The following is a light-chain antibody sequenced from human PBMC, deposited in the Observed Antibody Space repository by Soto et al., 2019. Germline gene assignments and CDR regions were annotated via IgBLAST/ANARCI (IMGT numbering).Light chain of an antibody. J-gene: IGKJ2*01. CDR2: GAS. V-gene: IGKV3-20*01. CDR3: QRYGRSRRYP. CDR1: QSVSSTY. Sequence: EIVLTQSPGTLSLSPGERATLSCRASQSVSSTYLAWYQQKPGQAPRLLIYGASSGATGIPDRFSGSGSGTNFTLTISRLEPEDFAVYYFQRYGRSRRYPFGQGTKLEIK.